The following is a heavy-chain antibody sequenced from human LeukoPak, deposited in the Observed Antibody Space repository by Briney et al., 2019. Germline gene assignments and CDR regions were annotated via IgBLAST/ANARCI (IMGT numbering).Heavy chain of an antibody. D-gene: IGHD5-18*01. CDR3: AREARGRLWTPFDY. CDR2: ISSSSSTI. J-gene: IGHJ4*02. Sequence: GGSLRLSCAASGFTFSSYSMNWVRQAPGKGLEWVSYISSSSSTIYYADSVKGRFTISRDNAKNSLYLQMNSLRAEDTAVYYCAREARGRLWTPFDYWGQGTLVTVSS. CDR1: GFTFSSYS. V-gene: IGHV3-48*04.